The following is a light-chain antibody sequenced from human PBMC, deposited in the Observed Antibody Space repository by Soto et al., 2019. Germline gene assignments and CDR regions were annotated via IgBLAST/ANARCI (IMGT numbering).Light chain of an antibody. CDR3: LQDYNYPLT. J-gene: IGKJ4*01. CDR2: GAS. Sequence: EIVLRQSPGTLSLSPGERATLSCRASQSVSSSYLAWYQQKPGQAPRLLIYGASSRATGIPDRFSGSGSGADFTLTISSLQPEDFATYYCLQDYNYPLTFGGGTKVDIK. CDR1: QSVSSSY. V-gene: IGKV3-20*01.